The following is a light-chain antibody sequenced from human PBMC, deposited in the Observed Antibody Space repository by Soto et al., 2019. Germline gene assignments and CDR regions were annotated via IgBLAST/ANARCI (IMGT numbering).Light chain of an antibody. CDR1: QTISSW. CDR3: QHYNSYSEA. J-gene: IGKJ1*01. CDR2: KAS. Sequence: DIPMTQSPSTLSGSVGDRVTITCRASQTISSWLAWYQQKPGKAPKLLIYKASTLKSGVPSRFSGSGSGTEFTLTIRSLQPDDFATYYCQHYNSYSEAFGQGTKVDIK. V-gene: IGKV1-5*03.